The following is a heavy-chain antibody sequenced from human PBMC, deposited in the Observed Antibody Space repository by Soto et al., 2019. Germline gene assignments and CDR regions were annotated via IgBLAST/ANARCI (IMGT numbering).Heavy chain of an antibody. Sequence: GGSLRLSCAASGFTFSSYAMHWVRQAPGKGLEWVAVISYDGSNKYYADSVKGRFTISRDNSKNTLYLQMNSLRAEDTAVYYCARDSPAHITMVRGVIPYYWGQGTLVTVSS. V-gene: IGHV3-30-3*01. J-gene: IGHJ4*02. CDR3: ARDSPAHITMVRGVIPYY. CDR2: ISYDGSNK. CDR1: GFTFSSYA. D-gene: IGHD3-10*01.